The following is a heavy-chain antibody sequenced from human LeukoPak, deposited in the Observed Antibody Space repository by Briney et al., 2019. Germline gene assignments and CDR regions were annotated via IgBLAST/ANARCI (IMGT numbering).Heavy chain of an antibody. CDR1: GFTFSSYW. D-gene: IGHD6-13*01. CDR2: IKQDGSEK. V-gene: IGHV3-7*03. Sequence: GGSLRLSCAASGFTFSSYWMSWVRQAPGRGLEWVANIKQDGSEKYYVDSVKGRFTISRDNAKNSLYMQMNSLRAEDTAVYYCGRSAAAGFFDYWGQGTLVSVSS. CDR3: GRSAAAGFFDY. J-gene: IGHJ4*02.